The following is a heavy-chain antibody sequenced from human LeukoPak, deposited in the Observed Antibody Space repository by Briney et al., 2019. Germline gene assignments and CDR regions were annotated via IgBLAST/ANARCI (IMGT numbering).Heavy chain of an antibody. D-gene: IGHD3-10*01. CDR2: IWYDGSNK. J-gene: IGHJ4*02. V-gene: IGHV3-33*06. CDR3: AKVFYGSGSYYFDY. CDR1: GFTFSSYG. Sequence: PGRSLRLSCAASGFTFSSYGMHWVRQAPGKGLEWVAVIWYDGSNKYYADSVKGRFTISRDNSKNTLYLQMNSLRAEDTAVYYCAKVFYGSGSYYFDYWGQGTLVTVSS.